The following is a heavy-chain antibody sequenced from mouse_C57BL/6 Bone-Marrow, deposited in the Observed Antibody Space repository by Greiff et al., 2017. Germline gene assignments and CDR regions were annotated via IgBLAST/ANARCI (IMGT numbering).Heavy chain of an antibody. Sequence: DVKLVESGGGLVQPGGSLSLSCAASGFTFTDYYMSWVRQPPGKALEWLGFIRNKANGYTTEYSASVKGRFTISRDNSQSILYLQMNALRAEDSATYYCARYIYYGNYPLFDYWGQGTTLTVSS. CDR2: IRNKANGYTT. J-gene: IGHJ2*01. CDR3: ARYIYYGNYPLFDY. D-gene: IGHD2-1*01. V-gene: IGHV7-3*01. CDR1: GFTFTDYY.